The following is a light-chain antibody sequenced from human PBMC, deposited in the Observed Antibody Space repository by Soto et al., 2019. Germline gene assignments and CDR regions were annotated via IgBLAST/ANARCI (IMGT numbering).Light chain of an antibody. CDR3: NSYTTSSTYV. Sequence: QSALTQPASVSGSPGQSITISCTGTSSDVGSYNRVSWYQQAPGTAPKLMIYEVSNRPSGVSNRFSGSKSGNTASLTISGLQAEDEADYFRNSYTTSSTYVFGTGTKVTVL. V-gene: IGLV2-14*01. CDR2: EVS. CDR1: SSDVGSYNR. J-gene: IGLJ1*01.